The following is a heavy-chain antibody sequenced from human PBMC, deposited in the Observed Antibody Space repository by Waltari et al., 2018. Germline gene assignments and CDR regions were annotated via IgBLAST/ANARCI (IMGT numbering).Heavy chain of an antibody. Sequence: EVQLVQSGAEVKKPGESLKISCKGSGYSFTSYWIGWVRQMPGKGLEGMGVIYRGASETRYRPSFQGEVTISADKSISTAYLQWSSLKASDTAMYYCARQDCSGGSCYSALGGWFDPWGQGTLVTVSS. CDR2: IYRGASET. V-gene: IGHV5-51*01. CDR1: GYSFTSYW. CDR3: ARQDCSGGSCYSALGGWFDP. D-gene: IGHD2-15*01. J-gene: IGHJ5*02.